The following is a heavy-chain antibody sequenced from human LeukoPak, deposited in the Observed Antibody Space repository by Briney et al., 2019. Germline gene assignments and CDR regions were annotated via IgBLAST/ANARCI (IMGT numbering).Heavy chain of an antibody. J-gene: IGHJ5*02. CDR1: GFTFSHYW. CDR3: VSQQVAPP. D-gene: IGHD5-12*01. V-gene: IGHV3-7*01. CDR2: IKEDGSIE. Sequence: GGSLRLSCVASGFTFSHYWTSWVRQAPGKGLEWVANIKEDGSIEDYVDSVKGRFTVSRDNAKNSLYLEMNSLRVEDTAVYYCVSQQVAPPWGQGTLVIVSS.